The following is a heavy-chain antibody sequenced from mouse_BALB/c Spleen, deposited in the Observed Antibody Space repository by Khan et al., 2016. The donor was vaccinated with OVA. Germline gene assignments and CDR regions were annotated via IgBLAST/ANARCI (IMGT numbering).Heavy chain of an antibody. Sequence: EVELVESGGGLVQPGGSRKLSCAASGFTFSSFGMHWVRQAPEKGLEWVAYISSGSNTTYYAATLKGRFTISRDNPKNTLFLQMTSLRSEDTALYYCARDSYGDMGYCDYWGQGTTPTVSS. CDR3: ARDSYGDMGYCDY. CDR2: ISSGSNTT. V-gene: IGHV5-17*02. CDR1: GFTFSSFG. J-gene: IGHJ2*01. D-gene: IGHD1-2*01.